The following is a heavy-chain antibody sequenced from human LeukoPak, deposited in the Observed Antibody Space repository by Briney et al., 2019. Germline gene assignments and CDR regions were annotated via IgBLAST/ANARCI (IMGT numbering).Heavy chain of an antibody. CDR3: ATDYSNFYGMDV. Sequence: ASVKVSCKASGYTFTGYYMHWVRQAPGQGLEWMGRINPNSGGTNYAQKFQGRVTMTRDTSISTAYMELSRLRSDDTAVYYCATDYSNFYGMDVWGQGTTVTVSS. D-gene: IGHD4-11*01. CDR1: GYTFTGYY. J-gene: IGHJ6*02. V-gene: IGHV1-2*06. CDR2: INPNSGGT.